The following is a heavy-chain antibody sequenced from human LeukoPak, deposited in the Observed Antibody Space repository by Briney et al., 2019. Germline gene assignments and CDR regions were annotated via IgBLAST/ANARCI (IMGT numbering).Heavy chain of an antibody. CDR2: ISHDGNSK. CDR1: GFTFSSYV. V-gene: IGHV3-30-3*01. CDR3: AREGYSSGFAGIFDY. J-gene: IGHJ4*02. Sequence: GRSLRLSCAASGFTFSSYVMHWVRQAPGKGLEWVAGISHDGNSKYYADSVKGRFTISRDNSKNTLYLEMNSLRTVDTAVCYCAREGYSSGFAGIFDYWGQGTLVTVSS. D-gene: IGHD6-19*01.